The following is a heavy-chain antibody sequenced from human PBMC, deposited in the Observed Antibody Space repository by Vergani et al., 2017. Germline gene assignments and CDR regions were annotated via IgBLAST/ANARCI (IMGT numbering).Heavy chain of an antibody. D-gene: IGHD6-19*01. V-gene: IGHV4-39*01. CDR1: AYSISSGSYY. CDR2: IYYSGLT. J-gene: IGHJ4*02. CDR3: ARQRPGSVWSPGDFDD. Sequence: QLQLQQSGPGLVKPSETLFLTCTVSAYSISSGSYYWGWIRQPPGKSLEWIGSIYYSGLTYYNPSLKSRVAISVDTSKNQFSLKVTSVTAADTAVYFCARQRPGSVWSPGDFDDWWQGILVTVSS.